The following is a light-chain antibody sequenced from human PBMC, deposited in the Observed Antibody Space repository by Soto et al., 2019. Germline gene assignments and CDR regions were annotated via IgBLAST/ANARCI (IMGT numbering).Light chain of an antibody. V-gene: IGKV1-12*01. CDR3: QPAYHFPLT. J-gene: IGKJ4*01. CDR1: QGISNW. Sequence: DIQMTQSPSSVSASVGDRVSITCRASQGISNWLAWYQQKPGRAPKVLIYTGFILQSGVPSRFSGTGSGSDFTSPNRSLQAECVATYQCQPAYHFPLTFGGGTKVEIK. CDR2: TGF.